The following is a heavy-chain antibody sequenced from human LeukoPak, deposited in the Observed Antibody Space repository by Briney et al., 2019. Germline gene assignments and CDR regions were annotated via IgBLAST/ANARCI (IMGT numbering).Heavy chain of an antibody. D-gene: IGHD4/OR15-4a*01. Sequence: GGSLRLSCGASGFTFSDQSMSWIRQAPGKGLEWISYIGGSGSPIYYADSVKGRFTISRDNGKNSLFLQMDSLRAEDTAVYYCARDRRPSVYGGLDNWGQGTLVTVSS. CDR2: IGGSGSPI. CDR3: ARDRRPSVYGGLDN. CDR1: GFTFSDQS. J-gene: IGHJ4*02. V-gene: IGHV3-11*04.